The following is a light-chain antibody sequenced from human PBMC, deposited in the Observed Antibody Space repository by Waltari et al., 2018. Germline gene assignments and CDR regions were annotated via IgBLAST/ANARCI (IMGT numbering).Light chain of an antibody. Sequence: QSALTQPPSASGIPGPPVTIFCSCGYSIIGSNVFTWYQQGPGTAPKLLIYSKTYRPSGVPDRFSGSKSGTSASLAISGLQSDDEGDYYCATWDDRLTGVVFGGGTQVTVL. CDR3: ATWDDRLTGVV. CDR2: SKT. CDR1: YSIIGSNV. J-gene: IGLJ2*01. V-gene: IGLV1-44*01.